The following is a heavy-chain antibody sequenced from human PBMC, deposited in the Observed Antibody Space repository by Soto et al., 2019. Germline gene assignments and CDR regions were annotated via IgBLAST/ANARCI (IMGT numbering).Heavy chain of an antibody. D-gene: IGHD3-22*01. CDR3: ARDYDKSGYDYFDP. CDR2: IDPKSGDT. Sequence: WASVKVSCKASEYSFTGHYLHWVRQAPGQGLEWMGWIDPKSGDTKYAPKFQDRVTMTRDTSISRAYMDLSSLRYDDTAVYYCARDYDKSGYDYFDPWGQGTLVTVSS. CDR1: EYSFTGHY. V-gene: IGHV1-2*02. J-gene: IGHJ5*02.